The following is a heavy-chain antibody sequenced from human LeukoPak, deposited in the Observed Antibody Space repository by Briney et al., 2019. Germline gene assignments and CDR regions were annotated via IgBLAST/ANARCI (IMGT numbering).Heavy chain of an antibody. J-gene: IGHJ6*03. D-gene: IGHD6-13*01. CDR2: ISSTSSYI. Sequence: GGSLRLSCAASGFTFDDCGMNWVRQAPGKGLEWVSSISSTSSYIYYADSLKGRFTISRDNAKNSLYLQMNSPRAEDTAVYYCARDLSSSWYRVLDYYYMDVWGKGTTVTVSS. CDR1: GFTFDDCG. CDR3: ARDLSSSWYRVLDYYYMDV. V-gene: IGHV3-21*01.